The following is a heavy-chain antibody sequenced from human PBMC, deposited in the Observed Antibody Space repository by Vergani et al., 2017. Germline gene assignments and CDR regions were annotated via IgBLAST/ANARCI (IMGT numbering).Heavy chain of an antibody. D-gene: IGHD1-26*01. CDR3: ARARWEVPTAIKYAFDI. CDR1: GGSFSGYY. Sequence: QVQLQQWGAGLLKPSETLSLTCAVYGGSFSGYYWSWIRQPPGKGLEWIGEINHSGSTNYNPSLKSRVTMSIDTSKNQFSLKLNSVTAADTAVYYCARARWEVPTAIKYAFDIWGQGTSVTVAS. CDR2: INHSGST. J-gene: IGHJ3*02. V-gene: IGHV4-34*01.